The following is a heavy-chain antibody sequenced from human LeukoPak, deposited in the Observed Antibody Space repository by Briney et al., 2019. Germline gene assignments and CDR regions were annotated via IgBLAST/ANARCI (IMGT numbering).Heavy chain of an antibody. Sequence: SETLSLTCAVYGGSFSGYYWSWIRQPPGKGLEWIGQITHSGSTNYNSSLKSRVTISVDTSKNQFSLKLNSVTAADTAVYYCARDYTSWGQGTMVSVSS. V-gene: IGHV4-34*01. CDR3: ARDYTS. CDR2: ITHSGST. CDR1: GGSFSGYY. D-gene: IGHD4-11*01. J-gene: IGHJ3*01.